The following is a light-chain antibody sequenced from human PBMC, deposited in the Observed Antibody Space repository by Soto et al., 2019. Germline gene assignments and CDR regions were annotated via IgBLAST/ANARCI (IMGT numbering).Light chain of an antibody. CDR1: SSNIGSNY. Sequence: QSVLTQTPSASGTPGQRITISCSGSSSNIGSNYVFWYQQLPGPAPKLLIYRNDQRPSGVPDRFSGSKSGTSASLAISGLRSEDETDSYFAAWEDSVSAGLFGGGTQLTVL. J-gene: IGLJ3*02. CDR2: RND. CDR3: AAWEDSVSAGL. V-gene: IGLV1-47*01.